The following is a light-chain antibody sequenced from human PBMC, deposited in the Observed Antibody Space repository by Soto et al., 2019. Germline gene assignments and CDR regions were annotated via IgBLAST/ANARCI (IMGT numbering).Light chain of an antibody. CDR1: GGSIATNY. Sequence: NFMLTQPHSVSESPGKTVTISCTRSGGSIATNYVQWFRQRPGSAPIIVIYEDDQRPSGVPDRFSGSIDSSSNSASLTISGLQTEDEADYYCQSYDSSNHGVFGGGTKLTVL. CDR2: EDD. V-gene: IGLV6-57*03. J-gene: IGLJ3*02. CDR3: QSYDSSNHGV.